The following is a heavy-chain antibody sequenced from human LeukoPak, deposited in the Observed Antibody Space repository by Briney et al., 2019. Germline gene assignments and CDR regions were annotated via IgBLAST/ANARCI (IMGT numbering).Heavy chain of an antibody. CDR3: SRDPDWLDYFDY. J-gene: IGHJ4*02. V-gene: IGHV3-48*03. Sequence: GGSLRLSCAASGFTFSSYEMNWVRQAPGKGLEWVSYIISSGSTIYYADSVKGRFTISRDNAKNSLYLQMNSLRAEDTAVYYCSRDPDWLDYFDYWGRGPLVTVSS. D-gene: IGHD3/OR15-3a*01. CDR1: GFTFSSYE. CDR2: IISSGSTI.